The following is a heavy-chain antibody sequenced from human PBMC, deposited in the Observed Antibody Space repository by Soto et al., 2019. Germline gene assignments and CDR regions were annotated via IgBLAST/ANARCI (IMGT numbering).Heavy chain of an antibody. Sequence: EVQLLESGGRLLQPGGSLRLSCAASGFTFSSYAMSWVRQAPGKGLEWVSGISGSGGSTYYADSVKGRFTISRDNSKNTLYLQMNSLRAEDTAVYYCAKDKHSNSLNSFDPWGQGTLVAVSS. CDR2: ISGSGGST. J-gene: IGHJ5*02. D-gene: IGHD6-6*01. V-gene: IGHV3-23*01. CDR3: AKDKHSNSLNSFDP. CDR1: GFTFSSYA.